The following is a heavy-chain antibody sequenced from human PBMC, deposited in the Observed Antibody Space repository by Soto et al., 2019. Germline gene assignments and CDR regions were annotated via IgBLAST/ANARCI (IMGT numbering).Heavy chain of an antibody. J-gene: IGHJ4*02. D-gene: IGHD3-22*01. CDR3: ARGYYYDSSGYLDY. CDR1: GGTFSNYA. CDR2: IVPIFGTT. V-gene: IGHV1-69*13. Sequence: SVKVSCKVSGGTFSNYAIDWVRLAPGHGLEWMGGIVPIFGTTYYTQKFQGRATIIADDSTTTAYLEMSSLRSEDTAVYYCARGYYYDSSGYLDYWGQGTLVTVSS.